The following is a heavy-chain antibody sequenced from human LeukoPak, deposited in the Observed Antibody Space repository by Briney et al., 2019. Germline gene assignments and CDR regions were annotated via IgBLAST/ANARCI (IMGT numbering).Heavy chain of an antibody. D-gene: IGHD2-2*01. CDR2: IYTSGST. Sequence: ETLSLTCTVSGSISGYYWSWIRQPPGKGLEWIGYIYTSGSTNYNPSLENRVTISVDTSKNQFSLDLSSVTAADTAVYYCARQKCTSASCLTKNAFDIWGQGTMVTVSS. CDR3: ARQKCTSASCLTKNAFDI. CDR1: GSISGYY. V-gene: IGHV4-4*09. J-gene: IGHJ3*02.